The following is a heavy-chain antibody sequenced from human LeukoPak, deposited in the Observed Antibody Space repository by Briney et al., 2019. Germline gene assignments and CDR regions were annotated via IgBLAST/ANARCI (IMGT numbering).Heavy chain of an antibody. J-gene: IGHJ4*02. D-gene: IGHD6-13*01. CDR2: IWYDGSNK. Sequence: GGSLRLSCAASGFTFSSYDMHWVRQAPGKGLEWVALIWYDGSNKNYADSVKGRFTISRDNSKNTLFLQMNSLRAEDTAVYYCAREDGYSSSWYSDYWGQGTLVTVSS. CDR3: AREDGYSSSWYSDY. V-gene: IGHV3-33*01. CDR1: GFTFSSYD.